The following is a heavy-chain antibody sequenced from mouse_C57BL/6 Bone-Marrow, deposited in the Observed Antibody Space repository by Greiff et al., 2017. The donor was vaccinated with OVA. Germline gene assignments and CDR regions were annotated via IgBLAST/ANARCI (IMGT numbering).Heavy chain of an antibody. Sequence: DVHLVESGGGLVQPGGSLKLSCAASGFTFSDYYMYWVRQTPEKRLEWVAYISNGGGSTYYPDTVKGRFTISRDNAKNTLYLQMSRLKSEDTAMYYCARRRAMDDWGQGTSVTVSS. CDR1: GFTFSDYY. CDR3: ARRRAMDD. CDR2: ISNGGGST. J-gene: IGHJ4*01. V-gene: IGHV5-12*01.